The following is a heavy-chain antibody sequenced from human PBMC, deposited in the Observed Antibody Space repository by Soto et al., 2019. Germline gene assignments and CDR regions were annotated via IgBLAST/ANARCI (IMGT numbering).Heavy chain of an antibody. Sequence: GSLRLSCAASGFTFDDYTMHWVRQAPGKGLEWVSLISWDGGSTYYADSVKGRFTISRDNSKNSLYLQMNSLRTEDTALYYCAKDINYDSSGYYFVFDYWGQGTLVTVSS. J-gene: IGHJ4*02. V-gene: IGHV3-43*01. CDR2: ISWDGGST. CDR3: AKDINYDSSGYYFVFDY. D-gene: IGHD3-22*01. CDR1: GFTFDDYT.